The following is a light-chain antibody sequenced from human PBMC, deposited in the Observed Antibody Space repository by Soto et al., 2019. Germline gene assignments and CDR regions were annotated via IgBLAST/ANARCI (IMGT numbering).Light chain of an antibody. Sequence: EIVVTQSPASLSVSPGDGATLSCRASQTVASNVAWYQQKPGQGPRLLIHGASTRAAGVPARFSGSGSGTDFTLTIISLQSEDFAVYYCQQYHNWPPQYTFGQGTRLQIK. V-gene: IGKV3-15*01. J-gene: IGKJ2*01. CDR1: QTVASN. CDR2: GAS. CDR3: QQYHNWPPQYT.